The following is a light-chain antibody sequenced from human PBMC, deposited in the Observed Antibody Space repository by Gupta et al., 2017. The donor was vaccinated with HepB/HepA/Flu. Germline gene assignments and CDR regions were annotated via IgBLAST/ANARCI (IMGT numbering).Light chain of an antibody. CDR3: QQEVNSPLT. CDR2: KAS. Sequence: DTQMTQSPATLSASVGDRATVTCRASQSISGWLAWYQQKPGKAPKLLIHKASSVESGVPSRFSGSGSGTEFTLTISSLQPDDFAIYFCQQEVNSPLTFGGGTKVEI. CDR1: QSISGW. V-gene: IGKV1-5*03. J-gene: IGKJ4*01.